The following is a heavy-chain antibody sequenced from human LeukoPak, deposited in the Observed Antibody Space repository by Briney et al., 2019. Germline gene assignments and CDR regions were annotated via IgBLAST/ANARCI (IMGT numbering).Heavy chain of an antibody. CDR3: ARDPTVTELFQH. CDR1: GGSISSYY. CDR2: IYYSGST. J-gene: IGHJ1*01. D-gene: IGHD4-17*01. V-gene: IGHV4-59*12. Sequence: PSETLSLTCTVSGGSISSYYWSWIRQPPGKGLEWIGYIYYSGSTNYNPSLKSRVTISVDTSKNQFSLKLSSVTAADTAVYYCARDPTVTELFQHWGQGTLVTVSS.